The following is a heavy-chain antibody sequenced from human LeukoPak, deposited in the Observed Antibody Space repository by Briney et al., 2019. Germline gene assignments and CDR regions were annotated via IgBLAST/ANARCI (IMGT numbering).Heavy chain of an antibody. J-gene: IGHJ4*02. V-gene: IGHV4-34*01. D-gene: IGHD3-10*01. Sequence: SETLSLPCAVYGESFSGYYWSWIRQPPGKGLEWIGEINHSGSNNYNPSLKSRVTISVDTSKNQFSLKLSSVTAADTAVYYCARSTYGSGSYVDYWGQGTLVTVSS. CDR1: GESFSGYY. CDR2: INHSGSN. CDR3: ARSTYGSGSYVDY.